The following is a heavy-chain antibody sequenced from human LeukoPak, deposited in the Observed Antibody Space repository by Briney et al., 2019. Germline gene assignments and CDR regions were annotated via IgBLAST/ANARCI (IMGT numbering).Heavy chain of an antibody. D-gene: IGHD1-1*01. CDR1: GFTVSSNY. J-gene: IGHJ4*02. CDR2: IYSGGST. CDR3: ARGPAGYN. V-gene: IGHV3-53*01. Sequence: GGSLRLSCAASGFTVSSNYMSWVRQAPGKGLEWVSVIYSGGSTDYADSVKSRFTISRDNLKNTLYLQMNTLRAEDTAVYYCARGPAGYNWGQGTLVTVSS.